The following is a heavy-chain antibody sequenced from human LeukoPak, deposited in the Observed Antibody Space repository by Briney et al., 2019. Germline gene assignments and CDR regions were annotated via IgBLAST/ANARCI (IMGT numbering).Heavy chain of an antibody. CDR3: AKGSLWYYYDSSGYYSLHPFDY. D-gene: IGHD3-22*01. CDR1: GFTFSSYA. V-gene: IGHV3-23*01. Sequence: GGSLRLSCAASGFTFSSYAMSWVRQAPRKGLEWVSAISGSGGSTYYAGSVKGRFTISRDNSKNTLYLQMNSLRAEDTAVYYCAKGSLWYYYDSSGYYSLHPFDYWGQGTLVTVSS. J-gene: IGHJ4*02. CDR2: ISGSGGST.